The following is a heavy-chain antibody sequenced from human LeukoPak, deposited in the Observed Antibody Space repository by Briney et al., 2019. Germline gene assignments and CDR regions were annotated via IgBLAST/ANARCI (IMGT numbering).Heavy chain of an antibody. Sequence: GGSLRLSCAASGFTFSSYAMSWVRQAPGKGLEWVSAISGSGGSTYYADSVKGRFTISRDNSKNTLYLQMNSLRAEDTAVYYCARDDDLSSGLDYWGQGTLVTVSS. CDR2: ISGSGGST. CDR3: ARDDDLSSGLDY. CDR1: GFTFSSYA. J-gene: IGHJ4*02. D-gene: IGHD6-19*01. V-gene: IGHV3-23*01.